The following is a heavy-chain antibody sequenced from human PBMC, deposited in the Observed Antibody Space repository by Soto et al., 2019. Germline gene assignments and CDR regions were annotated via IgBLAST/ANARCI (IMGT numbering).Heavy chain of an antibody. J-gene: IGHJ4*02. V-gene: IGHV3-7*03. CDR2: IKQDGSEK. CDR3: AISGSYYYFDY. D-gene: IGHD1-26*01. CDR1: GFTFSSYW. Sequence: LRLSCAASGFTFSSYWMSWVRQAPGKGPEWVANIKQDGSEKYYVDSVKGRFTISRDNAKNSLYLQMNSLRAEDTAVYYCAISGSYYYFDYWGQGTLVTVSS.